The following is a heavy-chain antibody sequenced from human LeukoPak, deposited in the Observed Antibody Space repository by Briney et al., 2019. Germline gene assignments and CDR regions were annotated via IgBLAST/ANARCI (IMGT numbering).Heavy chain of an antibody. Sequence: PGGSLRLSCAASGFTFSSYWMQWVRQAPGKGLVWVSRINSDGSTTSYADSVKGRFTISRDNAKNTLYLQVNSLRAEDTAVYYCARESFFAFQIWGQGTRVTVSS. CDR2: INSDGSTT. J-gene: IGHJ3*02. V-gene: IGHV3-74*01. D-gene: IGHD3-3*01. CDR3: ARESFFAFQI. CDR1: GFTFSSYW.